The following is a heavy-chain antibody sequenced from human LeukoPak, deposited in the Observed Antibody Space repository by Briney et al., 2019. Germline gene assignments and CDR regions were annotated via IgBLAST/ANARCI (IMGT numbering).Heavy chain of an antibody. J-gene: IGHJ4*02. CDR3: ARAPVSSCRGAFCYPFDL. V-gene: IGHV3-23*01. CDR1: GFTFSSYE. D-gene: IGHD2-21*01. CDR2: TSSSDDGT. Sequence: GGSLRPSCAASGFTFSSYEMNWVRQAPGKGLEWVSATSSSDDGTYHADSVRGRFTIYRDNFRNTLYLQMNRLRVEDAALYYCARAPVSSCRGAFCYPFDLWGQGVLVTVSS.